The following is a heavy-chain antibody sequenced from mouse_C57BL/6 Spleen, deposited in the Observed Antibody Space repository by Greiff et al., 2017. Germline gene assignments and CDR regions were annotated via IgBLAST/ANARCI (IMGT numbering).Heavy chain of an antibody. V-gene: IGHV5-9*01. CDR3: ARHGDYDPGLSMDY. Sequence: EVMLVESGGGLVKPGGSLKLSCAASGFTFSSYTMSWVRQTPEKRLEWVATIGGGGGNTYYPDSVKGRFTISRDNAKNTLYLQMSSLRSEDTALYYCARHGDYDPGLSMDYWGQGTSVTVSS. CDR1: GFTFSSYT. CDR2: IGGGGGNT. D-gene: IGHD2-4*01. J-gene: IGHJ4*01.